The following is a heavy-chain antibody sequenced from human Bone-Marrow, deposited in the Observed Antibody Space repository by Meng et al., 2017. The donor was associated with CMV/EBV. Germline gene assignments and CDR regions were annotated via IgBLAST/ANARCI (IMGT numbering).Heavy chain of an antibody. V-gene: IGHV3-74*01. CDR1: GFTFTKHW. Sequence: GESLKISCAASGFTFTKHWMHWVRQAPGKGLEWVSRINGDATRTSYVDSVEGRFTITRDNAKNTVHLQMNSLGVEDTAVYYCARDGGSTFFDYWGQGVLVTVS. CDR2: INGDATRT. J-gene: IGHJ4*02. CDR3: ARDGGSTFFDY. D-gene: IGHD3-16*01.